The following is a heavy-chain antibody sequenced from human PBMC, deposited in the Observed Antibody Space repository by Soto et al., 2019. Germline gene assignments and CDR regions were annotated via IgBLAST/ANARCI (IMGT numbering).Heavy chain of an antibody. CDR2: INSDGSST. CDR3: ARENGDYTALDY. CDR1: EFTFSSYW. Sequence: GESLKISCAASEFTFSSYWMHWVRQAPGKGLVWVSRINSDGSSTTYADSVKGRFTISRDNAENTLYLQMNSLRAEDTAVYYCARENGDYTALDYWGQGTLVTVSS. D-gene: IGHD4-17*01. J-gene: IGHJ4*02. V-gene: IGHV3-74*01.